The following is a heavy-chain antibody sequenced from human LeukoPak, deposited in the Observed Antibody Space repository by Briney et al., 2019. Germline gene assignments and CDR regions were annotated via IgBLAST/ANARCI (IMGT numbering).Heavy chain of an antibody. Sequence: GGSLRLSCAASGFTFSSYSMNWVRQAPGKGLEWVSYISSSSSTIYYADSVKGRFTISRDNAKNSLYLQMNSLRAEDTAVYYCAREAPLFVAELRGAIDYWGQGTLVTVSS. D-gene: IGHD2-15*01. CDR2: ISSSSSTI. CDR3: AREAPLFVAELRGAIDY. J-gene: IGHJ4*02. CDR1: GFTFSSYS. V-gene: IGHV3-48*01.